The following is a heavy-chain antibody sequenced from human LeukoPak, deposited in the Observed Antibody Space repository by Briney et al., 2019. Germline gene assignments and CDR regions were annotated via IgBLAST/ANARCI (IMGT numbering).Heavy chain of an antibody. D-gene: IGHD3-10*01. Sequence: SETLSLTCAVYGGSFSGYYWNWIRQPPGKGLEWIGEINHGGDTNYNPSLKRRVTMSVDTSKSQFSLKLTSVTAADTAVYFCARLEGSGSPSFDYWGQGTLVTVSS. CDR1: GGSFSGYY. J-gene: IGHJ4*02. V-gene: IGHV4-34*01. CDR3: ARLEGSGSPSFDY. CDR2: INHGGDT.